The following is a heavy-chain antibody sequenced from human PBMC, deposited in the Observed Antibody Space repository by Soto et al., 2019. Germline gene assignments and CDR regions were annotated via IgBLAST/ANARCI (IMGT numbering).Heavy chain of an antibody. CDR1: GYTLTELS. Sequence: ASVKVSCKVSGYTLTELSMHWVRQAPGKGLEWMGGFDPEDGETIYAQKFQGRATMTEDTSTDTAYMELSSPRSEDTAVYYCATLPLTSTKPNWFDPWGQGTLVTVSS. J-gene: IGHJ5*02. V-gene: IGHV1-24*01. CDR2: FDPEDGET. D-gene: IGHD3-16*01. CDR3: ATLPLTSTKPNWFDP.